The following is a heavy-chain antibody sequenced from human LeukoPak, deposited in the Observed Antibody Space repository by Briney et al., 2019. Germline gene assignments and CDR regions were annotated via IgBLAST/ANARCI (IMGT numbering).Heavy chain of an antibody. V-gene: IGHV1-18*01. J-gene: IGHJ4*02. CDR1: GYTFTSYG. D-gene: IGHD6-19*01. CDR2: ISAYNGNT. CDR3: ARVPRSSGWYHREYYFDY. Sequence: ASAKVSCKASGYTFTSYGISWVRQAPGQGLEWMGWISAYNGNTNYAQKLQGRVTMTTDTSTSTAYMELRSLRSDDTAVYYCARVPRSSGWYHREYYFDYWGQGTLVTVSS.